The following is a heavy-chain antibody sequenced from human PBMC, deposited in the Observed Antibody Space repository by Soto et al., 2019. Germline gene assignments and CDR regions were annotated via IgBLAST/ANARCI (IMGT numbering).Heavy chain of an antibody. V-gene: IGHV1-18*01. CDR3: ARGLGSGYYYG. CDR2: ISSYNGDT. J-gene: IGHJ3*01. Sequence: ASVKVSXKASGYTFTRSGISWVRQAPGQGPEWMGWISSYNGDTNYAQTFQGRVTMTTDTSTSTAYMELRSLRSDDTAVYYCARGLGSGYYYGWGQGKMVTVSS. D-gene: IGHD3-22*01. CDR1: GYTFTRSG.